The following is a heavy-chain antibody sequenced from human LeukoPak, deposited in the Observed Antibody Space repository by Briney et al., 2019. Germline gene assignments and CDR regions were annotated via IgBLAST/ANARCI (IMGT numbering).Heavy chain of an antibody. J-gene: IGHJ3*02. D-gene: IGHD6-19*01. CDR2: IYSGGST. CDR3: ARGAPSPGYSSGWYPDAFDI. Sequence: GGSLRLSCAASGFTVSSNSMNWVRQAPGKGLEWVSVIYSGGSTYYADSVQGRFTISRDNSKNMLYLQMNSLRAEDTAVYYCARGAPSPGYSSGWYPDAFDIWGQGTMVTVSS. CDR1: GFTVSSNS. V-gene: IGHV3-53*01.